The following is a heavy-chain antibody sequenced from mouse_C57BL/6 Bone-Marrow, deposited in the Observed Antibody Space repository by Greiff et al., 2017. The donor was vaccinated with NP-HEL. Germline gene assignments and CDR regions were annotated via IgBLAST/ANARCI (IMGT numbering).Heavy chain of an antibody. CDR2: IYPGSGST. V-gene: IGHV1-55*01. CDR3: ASRREPYDGYYLAWFAY. J-gene: IGHJ3*01. Sequence: QVQLQQPGAELVKPGASVKMSCKASGYTFTSYWITWVKQRPGQGLEWIGDIYPGSGSTNYNEKFKSKATLTVDTSSSTAYMQLSSLTTEDSAVYYCASRREPYDGYYLAWFAYWGQGTLVTVSA. CDR1: GYTFTSYW. D-gene: IGHD2-3*01.